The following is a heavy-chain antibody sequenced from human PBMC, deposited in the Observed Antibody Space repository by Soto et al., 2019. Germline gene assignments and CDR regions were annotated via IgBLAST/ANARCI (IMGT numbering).Heavy chain of an antibody. CDR1: GFTFSSYA. V-gene: IGHV3-23*01. D-gene: IGHD6-19*01. CDR3: AKGNTELSGWRNAFDI. CDR2: ISGSGGST. Sequence: VGSLRLSCAASGFTFSSYAMSWVRQAPGKGLEWVSAISGSGGSTYYADSVKGRFTISRDNSKNTLYLQMNSLRAEDTAVYYCAKGNTELSGWRNAFDIWGQGTMVTVSS. J-gene: IGHJ3*02.